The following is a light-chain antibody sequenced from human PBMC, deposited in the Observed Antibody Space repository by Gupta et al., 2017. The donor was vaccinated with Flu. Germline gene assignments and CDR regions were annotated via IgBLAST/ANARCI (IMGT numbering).Light chain of an antibody. J-gene: IGLJ3*02. CDR3: ATWDDGRNNGV. V-gene: IGLV1-47*01. CDR1: SSNAGENY. Sequence: QPVLTQPPSASGPPGKRVIISCSGSSSNAGENYVCWHQRLPGTAPKLLIDKSEQRPSGVPDRFSGSKSGTSASLVISVLRSEDEADYYCATWDDGRNNGVFGGGTKLTVL. CDR2: KSE.